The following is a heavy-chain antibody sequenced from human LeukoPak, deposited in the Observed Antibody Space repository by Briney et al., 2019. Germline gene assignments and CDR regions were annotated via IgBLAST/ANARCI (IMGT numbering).Heavy chain of an antibody. V-gene: IGHV4-61*08. CDR1: GGSISSGAYY. CDR3: ARGVREYFDY. J-gene: IGHJ4*02. Sequence: SETLSLTCTVSGGSISSGAYYWSWIRQPPGKGLEWIGYIYYSGSTYYNPSLKSRVTISVDTSKNQFSLKLSSVTAADTAVYYCARGVREYFDYWGQGTLVTVSS. CDR2: IYYSGST.